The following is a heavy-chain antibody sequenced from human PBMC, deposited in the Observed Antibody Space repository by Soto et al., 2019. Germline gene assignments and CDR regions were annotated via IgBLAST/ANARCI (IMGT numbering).Heavy chain of an antibody. CDR3: AKEGRTYYSNPYYGMDV. CDR2: ISGSGGST. D-gene: IGHD4-4*01. CDR1: GFTFSSYA. J-gene: IGHJ6*02. V-gene: IGHV3-23*01. Sequence: GGSLRLSCAASGFTFSSYAMSWVRQAPGKGLEWVSAISGSGGSTYYADSVKGRFTISRDNSKNTLYLQMNSLRAEDTAVYYCAKEGRTYYSNPYYGMDVWGQGTTVTVSS.